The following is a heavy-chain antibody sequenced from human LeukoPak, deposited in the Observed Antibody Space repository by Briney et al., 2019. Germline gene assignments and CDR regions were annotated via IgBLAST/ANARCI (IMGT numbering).Heavy chain of an antibody. CDR1: GFTVSSNY. CDR2: IYSGGST. D-gene: IGHD2-15*01. V-gene: IGHV3-53*04. CDR3: AREYCSGGSCYGGMDV. Sequence: GGSLRLSCAASGFTVSSNYMSWTRQAPGKRLEWVSVIYSGGSTYYADSVKGRFTISRHNSKNTLYLQMNSLRAEDTAVYYCAREYCSGGSCYGGMDVWDQGTTVTVSS. J-gene: IGHJ6*02.